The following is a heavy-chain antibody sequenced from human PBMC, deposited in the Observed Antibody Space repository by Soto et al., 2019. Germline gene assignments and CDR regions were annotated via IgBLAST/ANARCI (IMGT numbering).Heavy chain of an antibody. J-gene: IGHJ6*02. CDR2: MYNTGST. CDR1: GCSISGYY. D-gene: IGHD2-21*02. CDR3: ARDLWGYCGTDCYPLDV. Sequence: SGTLSLTCPISGCSISGYYWSWIRNPPGKGLEWIGYMYNTGSTVYNPSFKSRVTISVDTSKNQFSLKLNSVTAADTAVYYCARDLWGYCGTDCYPLDVWGQGTTVT. V-gene: IGHV4-59*01.